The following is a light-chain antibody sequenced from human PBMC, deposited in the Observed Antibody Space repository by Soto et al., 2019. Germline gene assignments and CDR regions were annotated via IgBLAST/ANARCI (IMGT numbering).Light chain of an antibody. V-gene: IGKV3-20*01. Sequence: EIVLTQSPGTLSLSPGERATLSCRASQSVSSSYLAWYQQKPGQAPSLLIYGASSRATGIPDWFSGSGSGTDFTLTISRLEPDDFAVYYCQQYGSSPGTFGQGTKLEIK. CDR3: QQYGSSPGT. CDR2: GAS. J-gene: IGKJ2*02. CDR1: QSVSSSY.